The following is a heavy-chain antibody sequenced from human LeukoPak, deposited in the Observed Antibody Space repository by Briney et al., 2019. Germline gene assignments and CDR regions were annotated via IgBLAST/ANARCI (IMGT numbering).Heavy chain of an antibody. CDR1: GYTFTIYG. D-gene: IGHD2-15*01. CDR3: ARGPRPGYCSGGSCEGWFDP. CDR2: ISAYNGNT. V-gene: IGHV1-18*04. Sequence: ASVKVSCKASGYTFTIYGISWVRQAPGQGREWMGWISAYNGNTNYAQKLQGRVTMTTDTSTSTAYMELRSLRSDDTAVYYCARGPRPGYCSGGSCEGWFDPWGQGTLVTVSS. J-gene: IGHJ5*02.